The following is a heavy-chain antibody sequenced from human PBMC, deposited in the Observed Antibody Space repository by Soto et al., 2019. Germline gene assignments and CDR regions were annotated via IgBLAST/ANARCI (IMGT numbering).Heavy chain of an antibody. CDR3: ARDTYSGYDFGL. Sequence: QVQLRESGPGLVKPSQTLSLTCSVSGASVAGGSYYWSWVRQPPGKGLEWIGYIPSRGRPFYNPSPTSRGTISADTSKNHLSLQLTSVTAADTAVYYCARDTYSGYDFGLWGQGTLVTVSS. CDR2: IPSRGRP. CDR1: GASVAGGSYY. D-gene: IGHD5-12*01. V-gene: IGHV4-30-4*01. J-gene: IGHJ5*02.